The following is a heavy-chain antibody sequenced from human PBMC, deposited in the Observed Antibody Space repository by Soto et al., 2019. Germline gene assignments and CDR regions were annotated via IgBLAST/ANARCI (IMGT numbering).Heavy chain of an antibody. CDR2: STNKPNNYAT. CDR3: VRGRNGCDH. V-gene: IGHV3-72*01. J-gene: IGHJ4*02. CDR1: AFIFSDHS. Sequence: EVQLVESGGGLVQPGGSLRLSCTVSAFIFSDHSMDWVRQAPGEGLEWVGRSTNKPNNYATAYAASVKGRVTISRDDSRNLLYLQMNDLETEDTVVYYFVRGRNGCDHWGQGTLVTVST.